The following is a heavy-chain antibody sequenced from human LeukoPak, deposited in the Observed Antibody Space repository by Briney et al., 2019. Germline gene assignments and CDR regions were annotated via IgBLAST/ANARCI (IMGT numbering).Heavy chain of an antibody. J-gene: IGHJ6*03. V-gene: IGHV4-39*07. Sequence: SETLSLTCNVSGGSISTTTNSWGWAWIRQRPTKGLEWIGEINHSGSTNYNPSLKSRVTISVDTSKNQFSLKLSSVTAADTAVYYCARRGPSSSWYYDYYYYMDVWGKGTTVTISS. D-gene: IGHD6-13*01. CDR1: GGSISTTTNS. CDR3: ARRGPSSSWYYDYYYYMDV. CDR2: INHSGST.